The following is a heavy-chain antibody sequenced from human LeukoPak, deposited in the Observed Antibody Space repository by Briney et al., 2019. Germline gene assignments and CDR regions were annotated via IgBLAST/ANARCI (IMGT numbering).Heavy chain of an antibody. CDR1: GFTLSSYW. J-gene: IGHJ4*02. CDR2: INSDGSRT. Sequence: GGSLRLSCAASGFTLSSYWMHWVRQVPGKGLGWVSRINSDGSRTTYADSVKGRFTISRDNAKNTLYLQVNSLRAEDTAVYYCGRDYYLDYWGQGTLVTVSS. CDR3: GRDYYLDY. V-gene: IGHV3-74*01. D-gene: IGHD3-10*01.